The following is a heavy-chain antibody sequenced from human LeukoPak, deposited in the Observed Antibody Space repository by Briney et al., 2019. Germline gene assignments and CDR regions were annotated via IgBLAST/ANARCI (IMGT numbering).Heavy chain of an antibody. V-gene: IGHV3-23*01. Sequence: GGSLRLSCAASGFTFSSYAMSWVRQAPGKGLEWVSATSGPGGSRDYADSVKGRFTISRDNSKNTLYLQMNSLRAEDTAIYYCARKVGLVSAPLYYFDLWGQGTLVTVSS. D-gene: IGHD6-6*01. J-gene: IGHJ4*02. CDR1: GFTFSSYA. CDR2: TSGPGGSR. CDR3: ARKVGLVSAPLYYFDL.